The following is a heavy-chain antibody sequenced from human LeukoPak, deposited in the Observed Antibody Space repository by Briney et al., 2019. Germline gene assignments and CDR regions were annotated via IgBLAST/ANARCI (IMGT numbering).Heavy chain of an antibody. CDR2: IYYSGST. D-gene: IGHD6-13*01. CDR1: GGXXSSYX. J-gene: IGHJ1*01. CDR3: ASPYSSRGYFQH. Sequence: SGGXXSSYXXXXXRXXXXXXXXGIGYIYYSGSTDYNPSLTRRVTKSVDTSKNQFSLKLNSVTAADTAVYYCASPYSSRGYFQHWGQGTLVTVSS. V-gene: IGHV4-59*01.